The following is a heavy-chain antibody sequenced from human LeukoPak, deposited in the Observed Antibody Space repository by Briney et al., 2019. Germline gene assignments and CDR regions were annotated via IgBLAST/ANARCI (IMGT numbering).Heavy chain of an antibody. Sequence: ASVKDSCKPSVYTFPNYGFSWVGQAPGQGLEWVGWISAYNGNTNYAQNLQGRVTMTTDTSTRTAYMELRSLRSDDTALYYCARGYTATGNWYFDLWGRGTLVSVSS. CDR3: ARGYTATGNWYFDL. D-gene: IGHD1-1*01. V-gene: IGHV1-18*01. J-gene: IGHJ2*01. CDR1: VYTFPNYG. CDR2: ISAYNGNT.